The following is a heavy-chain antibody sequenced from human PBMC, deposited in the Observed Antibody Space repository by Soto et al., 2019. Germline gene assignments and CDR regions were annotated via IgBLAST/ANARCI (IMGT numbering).Heavy chain of an antibody. CDR1: GGNFSSYA. J-gene: IGHJ6*02. Sequence: QVQLVQSGSEVKKPGSSVKVSCKASGGNFSSYAISWVRQAPGQGLEWRGGIIPIFGTANYAQKVQGSVTLTVDECSRTAYMVLSSLRSEDTAVSSCARKGQQLVQYYYYYGMYVWGQGSTVTVSS. CDR3: ARKGQQLVQYYYYYGMYV. V-gene: IGHV1-69*01. CDR2: IIPIFGTA. D-gene: IGHD6-13*01.